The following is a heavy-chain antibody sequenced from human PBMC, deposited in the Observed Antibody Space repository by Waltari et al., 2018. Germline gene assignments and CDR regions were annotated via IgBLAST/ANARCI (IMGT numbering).Heavy chain of an antibody. Sequence: PPGKGLEWIGYIYYSGSTNYNPSLKSRVTISVDTSKNQFSLKLSSVTAADTAVYYCARDRSGSYSHWYGMDVWGQGTTVTVSS. CDR2: IYYSGST. V-gene: IGHV4-59*01. D-gene: IGHD1-26*01. J-gene: IGHJ6*02. CDR3: ARDRSGSYSHWYGMDV.